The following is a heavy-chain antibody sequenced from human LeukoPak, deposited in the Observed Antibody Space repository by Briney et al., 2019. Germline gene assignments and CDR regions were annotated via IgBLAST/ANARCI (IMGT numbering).Heavy chain of an antibody. CDR3: ARDHSSGWYSDYFDY. CDR1: GFTFSSYG. D-gene: IGHD6-19*01. J-gene: IGHJ4*02. Sequence: GRSLRLSCAASGFTFSSYGMHWVRQAPGKGLEWVAVIWYDGSNKYYADSVKGRFTISRDNSKNTLYLQMNSLRAEDTAVYYCARDHSSGWYSDYFDYWGQGTLVTVSS. V-gene: IGHV3-33*01. CDR2: IWYDGSNK.